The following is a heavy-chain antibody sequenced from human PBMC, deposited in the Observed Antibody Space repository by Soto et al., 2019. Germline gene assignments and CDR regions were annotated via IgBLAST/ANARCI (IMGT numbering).Heavy chain of an antibody. D-gene: IGHD2-15*01. J-gene: IGHJ6*02. CDR3: ARAYSGRLPRRADYYFAMDV. V-gene: IGHV3-13*05. CDR2: IGAADDP. Sequence: EVQLVESGGGVVQPGESLRLSCAAFGFTFSAYDMHWVRQTTGKGLEWVSDIGAADDPYYLGSVKGRFTISRENAKNSLYLQMNSLRAEDTAVYYCARAYSGRLPRRADYYFAMDVWGQGTTVTVSS. CDR1: GFTFSAYD.